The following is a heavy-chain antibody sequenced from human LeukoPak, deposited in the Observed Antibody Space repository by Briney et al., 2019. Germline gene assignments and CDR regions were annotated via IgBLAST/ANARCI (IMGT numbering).Heavy chain of an antibody. J-gene: IGHJ4*02. CDR1: GFTFSAYS. CDR2: ISSSSSYI. D-gene: IGHD3-3*01. V-gene: IGHV3-21*01. Sequence: GGSLRLSCAASGFTFSAYSMNWVRQAPGKGLEWVSCISSSSSYIYYADSVKGRFTISGDNPQNSLYLQMSSLRAEDTAVYYCARAWRGSYVFDYWGQGTLVTVSS. CDR3: ARAWRGSYVFDY.